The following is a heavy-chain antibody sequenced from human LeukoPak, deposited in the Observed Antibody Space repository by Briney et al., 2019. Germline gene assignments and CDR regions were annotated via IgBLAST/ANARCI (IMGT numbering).Heavy chain of an antibody. CDR1: GASISSYY. CDR2: IFYSGSI. Sequence: PSETLSLTCTVSGASISSYYWSWIRQPPGKGLEWIGDIFYSGSIKYNPSLKSRVTMSVDTSKNQFSLKLGSVTAADTAIYYSARENPSGYYNRPIDYWGQGTLVTISS. D-gene: IGHD3-22*01. V-gene: IGHV4-59*01. J-gene: IGHJ4*02. CDR3: ARENPSGYYNRPIDY.